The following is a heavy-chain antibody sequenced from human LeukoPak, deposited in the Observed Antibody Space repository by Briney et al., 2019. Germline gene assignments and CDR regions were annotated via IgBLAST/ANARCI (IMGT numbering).Heavy chain of an antibody. CDR3: ARGRTMARGLRLYWYFDL. CDR1: GGSSSGYY. V-gene: IGHV4-34*01. D-gene: IGHD4/OR15-4a*01. Sequence: TSETLSLTCAVYGGSSSGYYWSWIRQPPGKGLEWIGEINHSGSTNYNPSLKSRVTISVDTSKNQFSLKLSSVTAADTAVYYCARGRTMARGLRLYWYFDLWGRGTLVTVSS. CDR2: INHSGST. J-gene: IGHJ2*01.